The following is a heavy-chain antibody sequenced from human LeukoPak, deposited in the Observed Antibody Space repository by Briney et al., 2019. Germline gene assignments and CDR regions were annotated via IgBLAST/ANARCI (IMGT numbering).Heavy chain of an antibody. V-gene: IGHV3-23*01. CDR2: ISGSGGST. CDR3: VKDRCDRATCPEV. D-gene: IGHD1-14*01. CDR1: GFTFSSYA. J-gene: IGHJ4*02. Sequence: GGSLRHSCAASGFTFSSYAMSWVRQAPGKGLGWVSAISGSGGSTYYADSVKGRFTISRDNSKNTLYLQMNSLRAEDTAVYYCVKDRCDRATCPEVWGQGTLVTVSS.